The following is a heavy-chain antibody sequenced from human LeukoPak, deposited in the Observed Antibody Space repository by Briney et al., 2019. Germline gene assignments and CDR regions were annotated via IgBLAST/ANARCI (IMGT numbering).Heavy chain of an antibody. CDR2: ISSDGVST. D-gene: IGHD6-13*01. CDR1: GFTFSRSP. J-gene: IGHJ4*02. V-gene: IGHV3-64D*06. Sequence: GGSLRLSCSASGFTFSRSPMHWVRQAPGKGLEYVSAISSDGVSTYYGGSVKGRFTISRDNSKNTLYLQVSSLRVEDTALYYCVKEAAFYDHWGPGTLVTVSS. CDR3: VKEAAFYDH.